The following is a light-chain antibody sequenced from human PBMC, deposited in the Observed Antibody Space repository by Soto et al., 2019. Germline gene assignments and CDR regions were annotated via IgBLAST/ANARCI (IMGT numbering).Light chain of an antibody. V-gene: IGKV3-20*01. CDR3: QQYGSSPFT. J-gene: IGKJ3*01. CDR1: QSVSSSY. Sequence: EIVLTQSPGTLSLSPGERATLSCRASQSVSSSYLAWCQQKPGQAPRLLIYGASSRATGIPDRFSGSGSGTDFTLTISRLEPEGFAVYYCQQYGSSPFTFGPGTKVDIK. CDR2: GAS.